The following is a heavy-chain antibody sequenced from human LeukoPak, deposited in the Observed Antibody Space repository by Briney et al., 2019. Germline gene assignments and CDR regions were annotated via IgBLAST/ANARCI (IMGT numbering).Heavy chain of an antibody. Sequence: GEFLRLSCAASVDTFSSYWMSWVREAPWKGLEWVVNIKQDGGEKYYVDSVKGRFIISRDNAKNSLYLQMNSLRAEDTAVYYCARDKIVGAAKFDYWGQGTLVTVSS. D-gene: IGHD1-26*01. J-gene: IGHJ4*02. V-gene: IGHV3-7*03. CDR3: ARDKIVGAAKFDY. CDR2: IKQDGGEK. CDR1: VDTFSSYW.